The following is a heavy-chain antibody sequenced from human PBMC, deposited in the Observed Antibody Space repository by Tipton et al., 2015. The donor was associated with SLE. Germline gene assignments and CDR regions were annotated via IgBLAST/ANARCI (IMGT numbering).Heavy chain of an antibody. CDR1: GGSISSYY. CDR2: IYYSGST. D-gene: IGHD2-8*01. J-gene: IGHJ3*02. CDR3: AGCIPSKEGAFDI. V-gene: IGHV4-59*01. Sequence: TLSLTCTVSGGSISSYYWSWIRQPPGKGLEWIGYIYYSGSTNYNPSLKSRVTISVDTSKNQFSLKLSSVTAADTAVYYCAGCIPSKEGAFDIWGQGTMVTVSS.